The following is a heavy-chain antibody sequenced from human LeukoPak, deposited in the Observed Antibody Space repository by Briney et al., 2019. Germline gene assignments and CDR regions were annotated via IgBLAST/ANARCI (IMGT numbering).Heavy chain of an antibody. J-gene: IGHJ4*02. CDR1: GFTFSTYG. CDR2: IRYDGSDK. Sequence: GGSLRLSCAASGFTFSTYGMHWVRQAPGKGLEWVAFIRYDGSDKYYADSVKGRFTISRDNSKSTLYLQMNSLRPEDTAMYYCASPVITMVRGIIVNWGQGYMVTVSS. CDR3: ASPVITMVRGIIVN. V-gene: IGHV3-30*02. D-gene: IGHD3-10*01.